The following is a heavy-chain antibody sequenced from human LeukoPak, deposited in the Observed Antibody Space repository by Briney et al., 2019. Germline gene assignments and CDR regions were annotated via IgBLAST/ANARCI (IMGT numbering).Heavy chain of an antibody. CDR2: ISAYNGNT. Sequence: ASVKVSCKASGHTFTNYGISWVRQAPGQGLEWMGWISAYNGNTNYVQKLQGRVTMTTDTSTSTAYMELRSLRSDDTAVYYCARDHDSSSWSWFDPWGQGTLVTVSS. CDR3: ARDHDSSSWSWFDP. J-gene: IGHJ5*02. D-gene: IGHD6-13*01. V-gene: IGHV1-18*01. CDR1: GHTFTNYG.